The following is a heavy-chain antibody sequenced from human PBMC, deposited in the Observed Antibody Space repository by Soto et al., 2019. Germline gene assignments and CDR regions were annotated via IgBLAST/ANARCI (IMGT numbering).Heavy chain of an antibody. J-gene: IGHJ6*02. CDR3: ARAGAYCSSTSCYPEVLLWLGATYYCYGMDV. Sequence: ASVKVSCKASGYTFTSYGISWVRQAPGQGLEWMGWISAYNGNTNYAQKLRGRVTMTTDTSTSTAYMELRSLRSDDTAVYYCARAGAYCSSTSCYPEVLLWLGATYYCYGMDVWGQGTTVTVSS. CDR1: GYTFTSYG. D-gene: IGHD2-2*01. CDR2: ISAYNGNT. V-gene: IGHV1-18*04.